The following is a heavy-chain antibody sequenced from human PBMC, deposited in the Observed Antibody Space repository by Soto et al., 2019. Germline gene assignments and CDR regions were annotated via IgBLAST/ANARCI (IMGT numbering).Heavy chain of an antibody. D-gene: IGHD3-10*01. Sequence: ASLKVSCQVSRYTLSELSIHWVRQAPGEGLEWMGGFDLENGETIYAQRFQGRVTMTEESSADTPYMERSSLRSEDTAGYYCAIEVRRSNQFDHWGQGTMVTVSS. V-gene: IGHV1-24*01. CDR2: FDLENGET. CDR3: AIEVRRSNQFDH. CDR1: RYTLSELS. J-gene: IGHJ4*02.